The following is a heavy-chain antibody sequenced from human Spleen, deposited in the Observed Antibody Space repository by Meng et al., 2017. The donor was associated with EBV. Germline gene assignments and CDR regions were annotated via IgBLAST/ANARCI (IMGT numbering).Heavy chain of an antibody. CDR2: IYSGGST. J-gene: IGHJ4*02. V-gene: IGHV3-53*01. Sequence: EVRLVGSGGGLIQPGGSLGLSCAASGFIVSSKYMSWVRQAPGKGLEWVSVIYSGGSTYYADSEKGRFTISRDNSKNTVNLQMNSLRDEDTAMYYCARAGGEKPVDYWGQGALVTVSS. CDR1: GFIVSSKY. CDR3: ARAGGEKPVDY. D-gene: IGHD7-27*01.